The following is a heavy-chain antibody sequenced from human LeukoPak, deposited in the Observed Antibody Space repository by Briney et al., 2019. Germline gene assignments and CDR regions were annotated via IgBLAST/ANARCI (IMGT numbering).Heavy chain of an antibody. CDR1: GGTFSSYA. J-gene: IGHJ4*02. CDR3: ARGVWQQLRLYYFDY. Sequence: GSSVNVSCTASGGTFSSYAISWVRQAPGQGLEWMGGIIPIFGTANYAQKFQGRVTITADESTSTAYMELSSLRSEDTAVYYCARGVWQQLRLYYFDYWGQGTLVTVSS. V-gene: IGHV1-69*01. CDR2: IIPIFGTA. D-gene: IGHD6-13*01.